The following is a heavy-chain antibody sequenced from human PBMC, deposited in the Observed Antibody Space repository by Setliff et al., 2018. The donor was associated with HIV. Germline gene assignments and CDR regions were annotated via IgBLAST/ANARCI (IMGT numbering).Heavy chain of an antibody. Sequence: PSETLSLTCTVSGGFISSSSYYWGWIRQPPGKGLEWIGSIYHSGSTNYNPSLKSRVTMSVDKSKNQFSLKLSSVTAADTAVYYCARLESTSSDYFDYWGQGTLVTVSS. V-gene: IGHV4-39*07. D-gene: IGHD6-6*01. CDR3: ARLESTSSDYFDY. CDR1: GGFISSSSYY. J-gene: IGHJ4*02. CDR2: IYHSGST.